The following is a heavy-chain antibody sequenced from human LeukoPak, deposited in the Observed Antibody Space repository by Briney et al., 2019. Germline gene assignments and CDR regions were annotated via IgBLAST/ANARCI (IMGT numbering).Heavy chain of an antibody. CDR3: ARVLSSSYHYYMDV. V-gene: IGHV2-70*11. Sequence: SGPALVKPTQTLTLTCTFSGFSLSTSGMCVSWIRQPPGKALEWLARIDWDDDKYYSTSLKTRLTISKDTSKNQVVLTMTNMDPVDTATYYCARVLSSSYHYYMDVWGKGTTVTVSS. D-gene: IGHD6-13*01. CDR1: GFSLSTSGMC. CDR2: IDWDDDK. J-gene: IGHJ6*03.